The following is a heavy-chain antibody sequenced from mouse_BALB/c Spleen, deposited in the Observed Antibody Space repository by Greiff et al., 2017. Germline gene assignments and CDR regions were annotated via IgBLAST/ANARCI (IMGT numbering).Heavy chain of an antibody. CDR3: TRRGMIPYAMDY. Sequence: LKQPGSELVRPGASVKLSCKASGYTFTSYWMHWVKQRPGQGLEWIGNIYPGSGSTNYDEKFKSKATLTVDTSSSTAYMQLSSLTSEDSAVYYCTRRGMIPYAMDYWGQGTSVTVSS. V-gene: IGHV1S22*01. J-gene: IGHJ4*01. D-gene: IGHD2-4*01. CDR2: IYPGSGST. CDR1: GYTFTSYW.